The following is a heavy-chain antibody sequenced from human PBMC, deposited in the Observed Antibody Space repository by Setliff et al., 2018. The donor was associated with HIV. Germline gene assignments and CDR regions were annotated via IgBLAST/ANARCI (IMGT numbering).Heavy chain of an antibody. J-gene: IGHJ6*03. V-gene: IGHV1-2*02. D-gene: IGHD3-10*01. CDR3: ARVPVSSYYYYMDV. CDR2: INPNSGGT. Sequence: ASVKVSCKASGYTFTGYYMHWVRQAPGQGLEWMGWINPNSGGTNYAQKFQGRVTMTTDISTSTAYMELRSLRSADTAVYYCARVPVSSYYYYMDVWGKGTTVTVSS. CDR1: GYTFTGYY.